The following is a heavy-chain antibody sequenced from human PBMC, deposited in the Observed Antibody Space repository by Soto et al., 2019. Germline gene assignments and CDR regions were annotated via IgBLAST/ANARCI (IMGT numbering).Heavy chain of an antibody. Sequence: QVQLQESGPGLVKPSETLSLTCTVSGGSISSYYWSWIRQPPGKVLEWIGYIYYSGSTNYNPSLISRVTISVDTAKNLCSLKLSSVTAADTALYYCARALILTGYYIHDVFDICGQGTMVTVSS. CDR1: GGSISSYY. CDR2: IYYSGST. D-gene: IGHD3-9*01. J-gene: IGHJ3*02. CDR3: ARALILTGYYIHDVFDI. V-gene: IGHV4-59*01.